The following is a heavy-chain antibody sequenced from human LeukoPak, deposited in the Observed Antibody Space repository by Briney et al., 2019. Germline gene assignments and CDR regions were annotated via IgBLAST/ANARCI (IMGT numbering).Heavy chain of an antibody. CDR1: GFTFSSYA. D-gene: IGHD3-3*01. CDR3: AKARVTIFGVVIAFDS. CDR2: ISGSGGST. Sequence: GGSLRLSCAASGFTFSSYAMSWVRQAPGKGLEWVSAISGSGGSTYYADSVKGRFTISRDNSKNTLYLQMNSLRAEDTAVYYCAKARVTIFGVVIAFDSWGQGTLVTVSS. J-gene: IGHJ4*02. V-gene: IGHV3-23*01.